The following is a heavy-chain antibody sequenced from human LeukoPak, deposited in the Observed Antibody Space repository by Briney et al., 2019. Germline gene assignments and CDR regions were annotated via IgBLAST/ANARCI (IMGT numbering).Heavy chain of an antibody. CDR2: ISGSGGST. Sequence: PGGSLRLSCAASGFTFSSYAMSWVRQAPGKGLEWVSAISGSGGSTYYADSVKGRFTTSRDNSKNTLYLQMNSLRAEDTAVYYCATRPYYYDSSGYSYPWGQGTLVTVSS. CDR3: ATRPYYYDSSGYSYP. CDR1: GFTFSSYA. D-gene: IGHD3-22*01. J-gene: IGHJ5*02. V-gene: IGHV3-23*01.